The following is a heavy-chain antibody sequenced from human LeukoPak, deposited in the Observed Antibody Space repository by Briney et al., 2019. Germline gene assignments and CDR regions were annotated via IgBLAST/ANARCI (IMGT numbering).Heavy chain of an antibody. CDR3: AGRGGVIAY. J-gene: IGHJ4*02. CDR1: GFTFSGYW. Sequence: GGSLRLSCAASGFTFSGYWMSWVRQAPGKGLEWVANIKPDGSEKYYVDSVKGRFTISRDNAKNPLYLQMNSLRAEDTAVYYCAGRGGVIAYWGQGTLVTVSS. V-gene: IGHV3-7*01. D-gene: IGHD3-16*01. CDR2: IKPDGSEK.